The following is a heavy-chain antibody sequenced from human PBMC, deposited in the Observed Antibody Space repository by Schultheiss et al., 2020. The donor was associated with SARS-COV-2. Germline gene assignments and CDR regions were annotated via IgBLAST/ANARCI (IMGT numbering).Heavy chain of an antibody. V-gene: IGHV4-59*05. Sequence: SETLSLTCTVSGGSISSYYWSWIRQPPGKGLEWIGSIYYSGSTYYNPSLKSRVTISVDTSKNQFSLKLSSVTAADTAVYYCARRAYGGISDYWGQGTLVTVSS. CDR3: ARRAYGGISDY. CDR1: GGSISSYY. CDR2: IYYSGST. D-gene: IGHD4-23*01. J-gene: IGHJ4*02.